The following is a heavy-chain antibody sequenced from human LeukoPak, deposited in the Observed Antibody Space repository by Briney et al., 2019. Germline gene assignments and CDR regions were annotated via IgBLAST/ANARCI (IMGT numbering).Heavy chain of an antibody. CDR3: AKEAHSTWYDFDS. CDR1: GFTFDDYA. V-gene: IGHV3-9*01. D-gene: IGHD6-13*01. J-gene: IGHJ4*02. CDR2: ISWSSGSI. Sequence: GGSLRLSCAASGFTFDDYAMHWVRQVPGKGLEWVSGISWSSGSIGYADSVKGRFTISRDNAKNSLYLQMNSLRAEDTALYYCAKEAHSTWYDFDSWGQGTLVTVSS.